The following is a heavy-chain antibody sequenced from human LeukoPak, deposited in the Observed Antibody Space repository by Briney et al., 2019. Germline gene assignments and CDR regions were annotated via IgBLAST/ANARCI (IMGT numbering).Heavy chain of an antibody. D-gene: IGHD6-19*01. Sequence: SETLSLTCTVSGGSISSGSYYWSWIRQPAGKGLEWIGRIYTSGSTNYNPSLKSRVTISVDTSKNQFSLKLSSVTAADTAVYYCARGRIAVAGSFRDYFDYWGQGTLVTVSS. CDR2: IYTSGST. CDR1: GGSISSGSYY. J-gene: IGHJ4*02. V-gene: IGHV4-61*02. CDR3: ARGRIAVAGSFRDYFDY.